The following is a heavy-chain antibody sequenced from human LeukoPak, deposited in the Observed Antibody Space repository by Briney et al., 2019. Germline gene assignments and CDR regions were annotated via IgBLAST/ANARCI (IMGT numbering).Heavy chain of an antibody. CDR1: GYTFTSYY. CDR2: INPSGGST. V-gene: IGHV1-46*01. CDR3: ARDYSSSGYYRGYYYYYYMDV. D-gene: IGHD3-22*01. Sequence: GASVKVSCKASGYTFTSYYMHWVRQAPGQGLEWVGIINPSGGSTSYAQKFQGRVTMTRDMSTSTVYMELSSLRSEDTAVYYCARDYSSSGYYRGYYYYYYMDVWGKGTTVTVSS. J-gene: IGHJ6*03.